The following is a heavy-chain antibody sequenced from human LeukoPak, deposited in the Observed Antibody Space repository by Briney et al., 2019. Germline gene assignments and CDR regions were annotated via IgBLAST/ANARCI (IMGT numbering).Heavy chain of an antibody. Sequence: GGSLRLSCAASGFTFSSYWMHWVRQAPGKGLVWVSRINSDGSSTSYADSVKSRFTISRDNAKNTLYLQMNSLRAEDTAVYYCARGSSSPDAFDIWGQGTMVTVSS. V-gene: IGHV3-74*01. D-gene: IGHD6-6*01. J-gene: IGHJ3*02. CDR1: GFTFSSYW. CDR3: ARGSSSPDAFDI. CDR2: INSDGSST.